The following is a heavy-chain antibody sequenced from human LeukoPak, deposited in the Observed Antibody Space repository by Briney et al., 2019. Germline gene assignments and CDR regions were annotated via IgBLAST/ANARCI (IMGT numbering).Heavy chain of an antibody. Sequence: PGGSLRLSCAASGFTFSNYAMSWVRQAPGKGLEWVSSIGGTDGRTYYADSVKGRFTISRDNSKNTLYLQMNSLRAEDTAVYYCAKGSDTAPDYWGQGTLVTVSS. D-gene: IGHD5-18*01. J-gene: IGHJ4*02. CDR2: IGGTDGRT. V-gene: IGHV3-23*01. CDR3: AKGSDTAPDY. CDR1: GFTFSNYA.